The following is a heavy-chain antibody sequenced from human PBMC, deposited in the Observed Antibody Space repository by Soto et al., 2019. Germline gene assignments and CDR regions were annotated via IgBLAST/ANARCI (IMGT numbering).Heavy chain of an antibody. CDR2: IHNSGSP. CDR3: ARGPTTEKDDS. J-gene: IGHJ4*02. Sequence: QVQLQESGPGLVRPSQTLSLTCSVSGASIYNGGYFWSWIRLSPGKGLEWIGHIHNSGSPDNNPSLNSRVTISADTSRNQFPLALTSVTCAVTAMYYCARGPTTEKDDSWGQGILDTFSS. CDR1: GASIYNGGYF. V-gene: IGHV4-30-4*01.